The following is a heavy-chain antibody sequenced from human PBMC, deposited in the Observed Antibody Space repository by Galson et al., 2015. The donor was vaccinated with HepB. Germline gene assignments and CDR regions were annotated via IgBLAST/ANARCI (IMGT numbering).Heavy chain of an antibody. CDR3: ARGTHCGGDCWTTPTDY. J-gene: IGHJ4*02. Sequence: SLRLSCAASGFTFSSYGMHWVRQAPGKGLEWVAVIWYDGSNKYYADSVKGRFTISRDNSKNTLYLQMNSLRAEDTAVYYCARGTHCGGDCWTTPTDYWGQGTLVTVSS. V-gene: IGHV3-33*01. CDR2: IWYDGSNK. D-gene: IGHD2-21*02. CDR1: GFTFSSYG.